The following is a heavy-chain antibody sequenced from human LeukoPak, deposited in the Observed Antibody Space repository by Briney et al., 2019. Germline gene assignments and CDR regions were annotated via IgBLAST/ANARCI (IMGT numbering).Heavy chain of an antibody. CDR3: ARESEFGDYEPLVL. D-gene: IGHD4-17*01. J-gene: IGHJ4*02. CDR2: IGSSGNTV. CDR1: GFTFSSYE. V-gene: IGHV3-48*03. Sequence: PGGSLRLSCAASGFTFSSYEMNWVREAPGKGLEWVSYIGSSGNTVYYADSVKGRFAVSRDNAENSLYLQMYSLRAGDTAVCYCARESEFGDYEPLVLWGEGALVTVSS.